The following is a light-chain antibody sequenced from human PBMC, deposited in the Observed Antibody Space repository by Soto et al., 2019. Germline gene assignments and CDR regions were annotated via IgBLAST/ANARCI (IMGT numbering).Light chain of an antibody. CDR1: QSISSW. Sequence: DIQMTQSPSALSASVGDRATITCRSSQSISSWLAWYQQKPGKAPKLLIYDASTLQSGVPSRYSGSGSGTEFTLTISTLQSEDFAVYYCLQHKNWPQTFGQGTKLQIK. CDR2: DAS. J-gene: IGKJ2*01. V-gene: IGKV1-5*01. CDR3: LQHKNWPQT.